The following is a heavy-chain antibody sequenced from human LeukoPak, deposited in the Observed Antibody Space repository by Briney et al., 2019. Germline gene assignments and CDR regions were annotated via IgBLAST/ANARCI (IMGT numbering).Heavy chain of an antibody. CDR1: GFTFSSYS. Sequence: GSLRLSCAASGFTFSSYSMNWVRQAPGKGLEWVSSISSSSSYIYYADSVKGRFTISRDNSKNTLYLQMNSLRAEDTALYYCAKDRGYISSRPDNWFDPWGQGTLVTVSS. J-gene: IGHJ5*02. D-gene: IGHD6-6*01. V-gene: IGHV3-21*04. CDR2: ISSSSSYI. CDR3: AKDRGYISSRPDNWFDP.